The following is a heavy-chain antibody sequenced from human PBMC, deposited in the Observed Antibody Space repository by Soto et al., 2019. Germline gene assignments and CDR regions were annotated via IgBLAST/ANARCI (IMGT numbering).Heavy chain of an antibody. J-gene: IGHJ2*01. D-gene: IGHD3-10*01. V-gene: IGHV3-11*01. CDR1: GFTFSDYY. Sequence: QVQLVESGGGLVKPGGSLSLSCAASGFTFSDYYMSWIRQAPGKGLEWVSYISSNGSTIYYADSVKGRFTISRDNAKNSLYQQMNSLRAEDTAVYYCARVEGKASTHYSYLDLWGRGTLVTVSS. CDR2: ISSNGSTI. CDR3: ARVEGKASTHYSYLDL.